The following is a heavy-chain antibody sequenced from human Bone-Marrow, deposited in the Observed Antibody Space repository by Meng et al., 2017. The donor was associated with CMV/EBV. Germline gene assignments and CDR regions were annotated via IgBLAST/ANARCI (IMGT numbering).Heavy chain of an antibody. CDR3: ARLCSTSCYTDAFDI. CDR2: ISSSGSTI. CDR1: GFTFSDYY. J-gene: IGHJ3*02. V-gene: IGHV3-11*04. D-gene: IGHD2-2*02. Sequence: GGSLRLSCAASGFTFSDYYMSWIRQAPGKGLEWVSYISSSGSTIYYADSVKGRFTISRDNAKNSLYLQMNSLRAEDTAVYYCARLCSTSCYTDAFDIWGQGTMVTVSS.